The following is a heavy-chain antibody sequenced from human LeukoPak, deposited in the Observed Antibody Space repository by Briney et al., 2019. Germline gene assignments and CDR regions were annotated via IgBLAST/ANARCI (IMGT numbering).Heavy chain of an antibody. CDR2: ISYDGSNK. J-gene: IGHJ4*02. V-gene: IGHV3-30-3*01. CDR3: ARDRDY. Sequence: GGSLRLSCAASGFTFTTYAMHWVRQAPGKGLEWVALISYDGSNKYYADSVKGRFTTSRDNSKNTVYLEMNSLRVEDTAVYYCARDRDYWGQGSLVTVSS. CDR1: GFTFTTYA.